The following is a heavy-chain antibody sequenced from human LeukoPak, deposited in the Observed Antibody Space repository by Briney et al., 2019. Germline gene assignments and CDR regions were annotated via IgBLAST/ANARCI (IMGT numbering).Heavy chain of an antibody. Sequence: SETLSLTCTVSGGSISSYYWSWIRQPPGKGLEWIGYIYYSGSTNYNPSLKSRVTISVDTSKNQFSLKLSSVTAADTAVYYCARDFEIRAVYTVRGVTDAFDIWGQGTMVTVSS. CDR2: IYYSGST. CDR3: ARDFEIRAVYTVRGVTDAFDI. J-gene: IGHJ3*02. CDR1: GGSISSYY. D-gene: IGHD3-10*01. V-gene: IGHV4-59*12.